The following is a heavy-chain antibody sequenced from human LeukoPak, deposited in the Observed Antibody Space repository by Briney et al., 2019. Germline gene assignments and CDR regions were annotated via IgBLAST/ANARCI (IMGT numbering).Heavy chain of an antibody. Sequence: SETLSLTCAVSGGSISSSNWWSWVRQPPGKGLEWIGEVYHTGSSNYNPSLKSRVAISVDKSKSQFSLKLSSVTAADTAVYYCARGGTTVAGTFWFDPWGQGTLVTVSS. CDR3: ARGGTTVAGTFWFDP. V-gene: IGHV4-4*02. CDR2: VYHTGSS. J-gene: IGHJ5*02. CDR1: GGSISSSNW. D-gene: IGHD6-19*01.